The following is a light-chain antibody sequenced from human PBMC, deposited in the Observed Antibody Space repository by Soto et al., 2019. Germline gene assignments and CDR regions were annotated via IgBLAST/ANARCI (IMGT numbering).Light chain of an antibody. CDR2: GAS. J-gene: IGKJ4*01. CDR1: QSVSSSY. CDR3: QQYNNWPLT. Sequence: EIVMTQSPATLSVSPGERATLSCRASQSVSSSYLAWYQQKPGQAPRLLIYGASTRATGIPARFSGSGSGTDFTLTISGLQSEDFAVYYCQQYNNWPLTFGGGTKVDIK. V-gene: IGKV3-15*01.